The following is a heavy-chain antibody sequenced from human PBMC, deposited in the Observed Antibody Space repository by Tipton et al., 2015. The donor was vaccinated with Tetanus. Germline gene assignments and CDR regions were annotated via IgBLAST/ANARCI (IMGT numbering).Heavy chain of an antibody. CDR1: GDSMSGEFDY. CDR3: ARDDGYTGLNS. CDR2: IHYRGTT. V-gene: IGHV4-31*03. D-gene: IGHD5-24*01. J-gene: IGHJ4*02. Sequence: TLSLTCTISGDSMSGEFDYWSWIRHLPGKGLEWIGYIHYRGTTLFNPSLKRRLTMSVDTSQNQFSLKLRSAAAADTAIYFCARDDGYTGLNSWGQGALVTVSS.